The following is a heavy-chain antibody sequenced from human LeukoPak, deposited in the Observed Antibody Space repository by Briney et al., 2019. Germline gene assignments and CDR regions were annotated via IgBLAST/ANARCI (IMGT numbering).Heavy chain of an antibody. D-gene: IGHD3-10*01. J-gene: IGHJ3*02. Sequence: GGSLRLSCAASGFTFSSYWMSWVRQAPGKGLEWVANIKQDGSEKYYVDSVKGRFTIARDNAKSSMYLHTNILRAEDTAVYYCARHGGSGLDDMFDIWGQGTMVTVSS. CDR1: GFTFSSYW. CDR2: IKQDGSEK. V-gene: IGHV3-7*01. CDR3: ARHGGSGLDDMFDI.